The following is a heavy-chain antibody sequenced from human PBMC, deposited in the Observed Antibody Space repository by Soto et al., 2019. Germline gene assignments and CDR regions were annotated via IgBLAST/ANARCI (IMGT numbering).Heavy chain of an antibody. CDR3: ARDSSLHQPLFYGMDV. CDR2: MYSGGST. J-gene: IGHJ6*02. CDR1: GLTVSSNY. Sequence: EVQLVESGGGLVQPGGSLRLSCAASGLTVSSNYMSWVRQAPGKGLEWVSVMYSGGSTYYADSVKGRFIISRDNYKNTLYLQMDSLRVEDTAVCYCARDSSLHQPLFYGMDVWGQGTTVTVSS. V-gene: IGHV3-66*01. D-gene: IGHD2-2*01.